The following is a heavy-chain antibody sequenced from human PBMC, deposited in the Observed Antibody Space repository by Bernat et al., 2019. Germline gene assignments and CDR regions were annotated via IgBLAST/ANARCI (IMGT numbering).Heavy chain of an antibody. D-gene: IGHD4-17*01. CDR2: ISSSGSTI. CDR1: GFTFSSFE. CDR3: ARVTSVIYLDY. J-gene: IGHJ4*02. V-gene: IGHV3-48*03. Sequence: EVQLVESGGGLQQPGGSLRLACAASGFTFSSFEMNWVRQAPGKGLEWVSYISSSGSTIYYADSVKGRFNISRDNAKNSLYLQMNSLSAEDTAVYFCARVTSVIYLDYWGQGTLVTVSS.